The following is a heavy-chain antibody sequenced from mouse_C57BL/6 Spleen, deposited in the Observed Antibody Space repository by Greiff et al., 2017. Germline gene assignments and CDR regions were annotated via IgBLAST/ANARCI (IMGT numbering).Heavy chain of an antibody. D-gene: IGHD2-4*01. CDR2: IYPGSGST. J-gene: IGHJ4*01. CDR1: GYTFTSYW. Sequence: QVQLKQPGAELVKPGASVKMSCKASGYTFTSYWITWVKQRPGQGLEWIGDIYPGSGSTNYTEKFKSKATLTVDTSSSTAYMQLSSLTSEDSAVYYCARSDYDEGAMDYWGQGTSVTVSS. V-gene: IGHV1-55*01. CDR3: ARSDYDEGAMDY.